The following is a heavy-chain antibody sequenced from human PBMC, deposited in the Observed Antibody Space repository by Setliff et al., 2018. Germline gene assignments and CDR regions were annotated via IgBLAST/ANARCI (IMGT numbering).Heavy chain of an antibody. CDR2: IIPVLDIT. Sequence: SVKVSCKASGGPLNSYSFSWVRQAPGQGLEWMGRIIPVLDITRYSQKFQGRVTITADKSTGIIYMELTSLRSDATAVYYCARHPPPPNYFDIGALDSWGQGTLVTVSS. V-gene: IGHV1-69*02. D-gene: IGHD3-22*01. J-gene: IGHJ4*02. CDR1: GGPLNSYS. CDR3: ARHPPPPNYFDIGALDS.